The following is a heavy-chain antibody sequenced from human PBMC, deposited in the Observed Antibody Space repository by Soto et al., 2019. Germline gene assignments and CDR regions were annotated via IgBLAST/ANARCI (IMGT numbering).Heavy chain of an antibody. V-gene: IGHV1-69*13. CDR3: ATVAVAGDYYYYGMDV. D-gene: IGHD6-19*01. J-gene: IGHJ6*02. CDR2: IIPIFGTA. CDR1: GGTFSSYA. Sequence: SVKVSCKASGGTFSSYAISWVRQAPGQGLEWMGGIIPIFGTANYAQKFQGRVSITADESTSTAYMELSSLRSEDTAVYYCATVAVAGDYYYYGMDVWGQGTTVTVSS.